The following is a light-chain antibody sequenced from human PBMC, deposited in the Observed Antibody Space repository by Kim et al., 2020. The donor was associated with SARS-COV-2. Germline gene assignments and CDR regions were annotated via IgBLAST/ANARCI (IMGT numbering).Light chain of an antibody. CDR1: QSVDTN. J-gene: IGKJ2*01. CDR2: GAS. V-gene: IGKV3-15*01. CDR3: QQYRHWPPYT. Sequence: EIVMTQSPATLSVSPGERVTLSCRASQSVDTNLAWYQQKPGQAPRLLIYGASTRATDIPARFSGSGSGTEFTLIISSLQSEDFAVYYCQQYRHWPPYTFGQGPKLEI.